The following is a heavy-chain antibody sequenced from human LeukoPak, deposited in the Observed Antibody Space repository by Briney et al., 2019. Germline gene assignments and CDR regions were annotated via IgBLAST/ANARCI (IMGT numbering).Heavy chain of an antibody. CDR1: GGSISSGGYS. Sequence: SETLSLTCAVSGGSISSGGYSGSWIRQPPGKGLEWNGYIYHSGSTYYNPSLKSRVTISVDRSKNQFSLKLSSVTAADTAVYYCAREHVDTAMDHWFDPWGQGTLVTVSS. V-gene: IGHV4-30-2*01. CDR2: IYHSGST. D-gene: IGHD5-18*01. J-gene: IGHJ5*02. CDR3: AREHVDTAMDHWFDP.